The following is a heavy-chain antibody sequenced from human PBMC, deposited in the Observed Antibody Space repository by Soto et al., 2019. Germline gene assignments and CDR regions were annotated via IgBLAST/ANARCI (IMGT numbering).Heavy chain of an antibody. V-gene: IGHV4-31*03. Sequence: SETLSLTCTVSGGSISGGGYYWSWIRQHPGKGLEWIGYIYDTGNTYFNPSLKSRVDISIDTSNNQVSVKLSSVTAADTAIYYCARGGSAWLFGMDVWAKGPRSPSP. CDR3: ARGGSAWLFGMDV. J-gene: IGHJ6*02. CDR2: IYDTGNT. CDR1: GGSISGGGYY. D-gene: IGHD6-13*01.